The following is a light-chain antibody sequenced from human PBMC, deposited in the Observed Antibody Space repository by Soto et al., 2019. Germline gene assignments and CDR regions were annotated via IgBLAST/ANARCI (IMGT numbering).Light chain of an antibody. V-gene: IGLV2-14*01. J-gene: IGLJ2*01. CDR2: EVS. Sequence: QSVLTQPASVSGSPGQSITISCTGTSSDVGGYNYVSWYQQHPGKAPKLMIYEVSNWPSGVSNRFSGSKSGNTASLTISGLQAEDEADYYCSSYTSSSTVVFGGGTQLTVL. CDR3: SSYTSSSTVV. CDR1: SSDVGGYNY.